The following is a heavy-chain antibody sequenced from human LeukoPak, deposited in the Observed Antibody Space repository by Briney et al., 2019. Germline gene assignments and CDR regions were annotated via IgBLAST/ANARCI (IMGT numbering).Heavy chain of an antibody. CDR1: GGTFSSYA. V-gene: IGHV1-69*05. CDR2: IIPIFGTA. Sequence: ASVKVSCKASGGTFSSYAISWVRQAPGQGLEWMGGIIPIFGTANYAQKFQGRVTITTDESTSTAYMELSSLRSEDTAVYYCAREPVCGSTSCYSWFDPWGQGTLVTVSS. J-gene: IGHJ5*02. D-gene: IGHD2-2*01. CDR3: AREPVCGSTSCYSWFDP.